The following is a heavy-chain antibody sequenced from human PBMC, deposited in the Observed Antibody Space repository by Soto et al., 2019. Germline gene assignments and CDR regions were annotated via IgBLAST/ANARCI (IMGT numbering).Heavy chain of an antibody. Sequence: EVQLVESGGGLVKPGGSLRLSCAASGFSISNAWMHGVRQAPGKGLEWVGRVKSKADGGTADYAAPVKGRFTISRDDSKNTQYLQMNSLKMEDTAVYYCNTYPDFWGGHTPLWGQGTLVTVSS. D-gene: IGHD3-3*01. V-gene: IGHV3-15*07. J-gene: IGHJ4*02. CDR3: NTYPDFWGGHTPL. CDR2: VKSKADGGTA. CDR1: GFSISNAW.